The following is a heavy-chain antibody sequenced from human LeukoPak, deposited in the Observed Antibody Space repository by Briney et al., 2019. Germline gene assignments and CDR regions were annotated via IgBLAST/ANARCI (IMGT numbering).Heavy chain of an antibody. CDR1: GGTFSSYA. D-gene: IGHD5-18*01. Sequence: SVKVSCKASGGTFSSYAISWVRQAPGQGLEWMGRIIPIFGIANYAQKFQGRVTITADKSTSTAYMELSSLRSEDTAVYYCARVDTAIVFDYWGQGTLVTVSS. CDR2: IIPIFGIA. CDR3: ARVDTAIVFDY. V-gene: IGHV1-69*04. J-gene: IGHJ4*02.